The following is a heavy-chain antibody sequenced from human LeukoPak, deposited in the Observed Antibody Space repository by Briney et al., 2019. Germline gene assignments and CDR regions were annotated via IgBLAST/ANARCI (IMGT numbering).Heavy chain of an antibody. V-gene: IGHV4-38-2*02. Sequence: SETLSLTRTVSGYSISSGYYWGWIRQPPGKGLEWIGSIYHSGSTYYNPSLKRRVTISVDTSKNQFSLKLSSVTAADTAVYYCARGAYCSSTSCYANWFDPWGQGSLVTASS. J-gene: IGHJ5*02. CDR1: GYSISSGYY. CDR3: ARGAYCSSTSCYANWFDP. CDR2: IYHSGST. D-gene: IGHD2-2*01.